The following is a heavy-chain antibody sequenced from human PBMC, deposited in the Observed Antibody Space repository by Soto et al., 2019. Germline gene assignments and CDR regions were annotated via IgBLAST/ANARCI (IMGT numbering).Heavy chain of an antibody. CDR2: IYYSGST. CDR1: GGSITSSSYY. CDR3: ATQEVGGSYVYTFDP. Sequence: SETLSLTCTVSGGSITSSSYYWGWIRQPPGKGLEWIGSIYYSGSTYCNPSLKSRVTISVDTSKNQFSLKLSSVTAADTAVYYCATQEVGGSYVYTFDPWGQGTPVTVSS. V-gene: IGHV4-39*01. D-gene: IGHD1-26*01. J-gene: IGHJ5*02.